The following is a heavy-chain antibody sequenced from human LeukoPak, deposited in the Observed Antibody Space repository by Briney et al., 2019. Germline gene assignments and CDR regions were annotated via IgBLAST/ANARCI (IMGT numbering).Heavy chain of an antibody. V-gene: IGHV3-21*01. J-gene: IGHJ4*02. CDR2: ISSSSSYI. CDR1: GFTFSSYS. CDR3: ARRSGSYRGIDY. Sequence: GGSLRLSCAASGFTFSSYSMNWVRQAPGKGLEWVSSISSSSSYIYYADSVKGRFTISRDNAKNSLYLQMNSLRAEDTAVYYCARRSGSYRGIDYWGQGTLVTVSS. D-gene: IGHD1-26*01.